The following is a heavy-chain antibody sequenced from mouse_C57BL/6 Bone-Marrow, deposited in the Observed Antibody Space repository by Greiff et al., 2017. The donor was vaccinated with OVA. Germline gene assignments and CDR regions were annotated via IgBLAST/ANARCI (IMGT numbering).Heavy chain of an antibody. Sequence: VQLQQSGAELVRPGASVKLSCTASGFNIKDDYMHWVKQRPEQGLEWIGLIDPENGDTEYASKFQGKATITADTSSNTAYLQLSSLTSEDTAVYYCTTGVLRYQGGQGTLVTVSA. CDR3: TTGVLRYQ. CDR1: GFNIKDDY. V-gene: IGHV14-4*01. J-gene: IGHJ3*01. CDR2: IDPENGDT. D-gene: IGHD1-1*01.